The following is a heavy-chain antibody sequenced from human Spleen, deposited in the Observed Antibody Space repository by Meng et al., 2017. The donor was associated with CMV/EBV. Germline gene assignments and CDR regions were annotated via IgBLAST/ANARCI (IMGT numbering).Heavy chain of an antibody. D-gene: IGHD6-13*01. V-gene: IGHV3-7*01. CDR3: AREYSSNWRAAFDI. J-gene: IGHJ3*02. CDR1: GFTFSTFW. Sequence: RGSLRLSCAGSGFTFSTFWMSWVRQAPGRGLEWVANIKQDGNEKYYVDSVKGRFTISRDNAKNSLYLQMNSLRAEDTAVYYCAREYSSNWRAAFDIWGRGTRVTVSS. CDR2: IKQDGNEK.